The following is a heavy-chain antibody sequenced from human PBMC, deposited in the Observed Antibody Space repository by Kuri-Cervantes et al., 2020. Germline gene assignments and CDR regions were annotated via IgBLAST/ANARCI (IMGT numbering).Heavy chain of an antibody. V-gene: IGHV5-51*01. D-gene: IGHD5-12*01. J-gene: IGHJ4*02. CDR2: IYPGDSDT. Sequence: GESLKISCKGSGYSFTRYWIGWVRQMPGKGLEWMGIIYPGDSDTRYSPSFQGQVTISADKSISTAYLQWGSLKASDTAMYYCARPGYSGYHERDVGFDYWGQGTLVTVSS. CDR1: GYSFTRYW. CDR3: ARPGYSGYHERDVGFDY.